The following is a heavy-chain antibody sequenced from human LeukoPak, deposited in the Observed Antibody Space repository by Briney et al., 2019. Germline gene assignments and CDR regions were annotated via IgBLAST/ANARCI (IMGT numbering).Heavy chain of an antibody. V-gene: IGHV3-74*01. Sequence: GGSLRLSCAASGFTFSSYWMHWVRQAPGKGLVWVSRIKSDGSTTTYADSVKGRFTISRDNAKNTLYLQMNSLRAEDTAVYYCARVVDTHFDYWGRGTLVTVSS. CDR2: IKSDGSTT. CDR3: ARVVDTHFDY. D-gene: IGHD5-18*01. CDR1: GFTFSSYW. J-gene: IGHJ4*02.